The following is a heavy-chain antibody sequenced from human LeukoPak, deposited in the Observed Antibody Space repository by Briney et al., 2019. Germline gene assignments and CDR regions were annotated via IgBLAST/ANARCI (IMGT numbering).Heavy chain of an antibody. D-gene: IGHD4-23*01. J-gene: IGHJ4*02. CDR2: ISSSGSTI. Sequence: PGGSLRLSCAASGFTFIRYEMNWVRQAPGKGLEWVSHISSSGSTIYYTDSVKGRFTISRDNSKNLLYLQMNSLRAEDTAIYYCPRTVARIGYWGQGTLVTVSS. V-gene: IGHV3-48*03. CDR1: GFTFIRYE. CDR3: PRTVARIGY.